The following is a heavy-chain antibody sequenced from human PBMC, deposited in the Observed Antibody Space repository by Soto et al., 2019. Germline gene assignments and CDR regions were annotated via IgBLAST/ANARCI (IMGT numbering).Heavy chain of an antibody. Sequence: SETLSLTCAVYGGSFSGYYWSWIRQPPGKGLEWIGEINHSGSTNYNPSLKSRVTISVDTSKNQFSLKLSSVTAADTAVYYCAVTVGIAAAGTVYNWFDPWGQGTLVTVSS. D-gene: IGHD6-13*01. CDR1: GGSFSGYY. CDR3: AVTVGIAAAGTVYNWFDP. J-gene: IGHJ5*02. CDR2: INHSGST. V-gene: IGHV4-34*01.